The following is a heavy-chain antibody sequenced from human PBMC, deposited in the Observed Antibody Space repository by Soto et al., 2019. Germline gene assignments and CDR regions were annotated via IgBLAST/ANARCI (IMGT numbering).Heavy chain of an antibody. V-gene: IGHV3-23*01. CDR3: AKDILETRARAFDI. CDR1: GFTFSSYA. CDR2: ISGSGLST. J-gene: IGHJ3*02. Sequence: GGSLRLSCAASGFTFSSYAMSWVRQAPGKGLEWVSAISGSGLSTYYTDSVKGRFTISRDNSKNTLFLQMNSLSAEDTAVYYCAKDILETRARAFDIWGQGTMVTVSS. D-gene: IGHD2-15*01.